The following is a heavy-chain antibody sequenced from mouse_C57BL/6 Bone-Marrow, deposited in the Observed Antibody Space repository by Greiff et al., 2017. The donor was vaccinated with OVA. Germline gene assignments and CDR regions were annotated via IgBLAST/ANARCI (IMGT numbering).Heavy chain of an antibody. D-gene: IGHD2-2*01. CDR1: GYTFTDYY. CDR2: INPNNGGT. V-gene: IGHV1-26*01. Sequence: EVQLQQSGPELVKPGASVKISCKASGYTFTDYYMNWVKQSHGKSLEWIGDINPNNGGTSYNQKFKGKATLTVDKSSSTAYMELRSLTSEDSAVYYCARYMVTTGFDYWGQGTTLTVSS. J-gene: IGHJ2*01. CDR3: ARYMVTTGFDY.